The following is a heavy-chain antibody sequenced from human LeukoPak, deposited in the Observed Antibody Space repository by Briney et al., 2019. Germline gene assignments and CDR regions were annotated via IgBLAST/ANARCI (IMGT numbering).Heavy chain of an antibody. D-gene: IGHD3-22*01. CDR3: VTAGAHYYDSTGYPIYFDY. V-gene: IGHV3-23*01. Sequence: GGSLRLSCAASGFTFSRHAMSWVRHAPGKGLEWVSLNSGRGTATYYADSVKGRFTISRDNSKNTLFLQMDSLRAEDRAVYYCVTAGAHYYDSTGYPIYFDYWGQGTLVTVSS. CDR1: GFTFSRHA. J-gene: IGHJ4*02. CDR2: NSGRGTAT.